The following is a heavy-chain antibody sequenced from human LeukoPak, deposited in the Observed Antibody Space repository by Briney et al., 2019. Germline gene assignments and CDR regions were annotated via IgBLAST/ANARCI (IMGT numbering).Heavy chain of an antibody. D-gene: IGHD6-13*01. CDR1: GYTFTSYY. J-gene: IGHJ4*02. CDR3: ARDRLEQLGYFDY. Sequence: ASVKVSCKASGYTFTSYYMHWVRQAPGQGLEWMGWINPNSGGTNYAQKFQGRVTMTRDTSISTAYMELSRLRSDDTAVYYCARDRLEQLGYFDYWGQGTLVTVSS. CDR2: INPNSGGT. V-gene: IGHV1-2*02.